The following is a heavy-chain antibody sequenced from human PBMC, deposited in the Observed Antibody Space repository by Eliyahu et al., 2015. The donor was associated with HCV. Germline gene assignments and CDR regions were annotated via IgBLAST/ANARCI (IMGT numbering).Heavy chain of an antibody. CDR1: GGSVNSKRFY. Sequence: QLQLQESGPGLVKPAETLSLTCSVXGGSVNSKRFYWGWVRQSPEMGLEWIGISYYNGVTYYHPSLKSRVAISVDTSKNVFSLRLSSVTAADTAVYYCVRLQGLRFQSDTSGYTFDSWGQGTLVTVSS. J-gene: IGHJ4*02. CDR3: VRLQGLRFQSDTSGYTFDS. V-gene: IGHV4-39*01. CDR2: SYYNGVT. D-gene: IGHD3-22*01.